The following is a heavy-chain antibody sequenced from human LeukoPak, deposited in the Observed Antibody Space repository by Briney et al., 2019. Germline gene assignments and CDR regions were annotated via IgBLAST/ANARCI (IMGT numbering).Heavy chain of an antibody. CDR3: ARQDRSGIYYFDS. V-gene: IGHV5-51*01. CDR2: IYPSDSET. Sequence: GESLKISCKASGYNFDTYWIAWVRQMPGKGLEWMGTIYPSDSETRYSPSFQGQVTISTDKSISTAYLQWSSLKASDTAMYYCARQDRSGIYYFDSWGQGTLVTVSS. D-gene: IGHD3-10*01. CDR1: GYNFDTYW. J-gene: IGHJ4*02.